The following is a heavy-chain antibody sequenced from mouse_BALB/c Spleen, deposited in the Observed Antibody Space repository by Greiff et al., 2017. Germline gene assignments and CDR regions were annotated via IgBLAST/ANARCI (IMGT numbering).Heavy chain of an antibody. CDR3: ARGDGNYVSY. D-gene: IGHD2-1*01. CDR2: ISSGGGST. Sequence: EVQGVESGGGLVKPGGSLKLSCAASGFAFSSYDMSWVRQTPEKRLEWVAYISSGGGSTYYPDTVKGRFTISRDNAKNTLYLQMSSLKSEDTAMYYCARGDGNYVSYWGQGTTLTVSS. CDR1: GFAFSSYD. V-gene: IGHV5-12-1*01. J-gene: IGHJ2*01.